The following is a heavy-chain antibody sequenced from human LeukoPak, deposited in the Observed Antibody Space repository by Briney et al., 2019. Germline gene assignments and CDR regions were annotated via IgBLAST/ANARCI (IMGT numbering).Heavy chain of an antibody. CDR1: GYTFNRYG. CDR3: ARDYGYGVTVMISDDY. CDR2: ISGYNGNT. D-gene: IGHD5-12*01. V-gene: IGHV1-18*01. J-gene: IGHJ4*02. Sequence: ASVTVSCKASGYTFNRYGITWLRQAPGHGLEGMGWISGYNGNTNYAQKLQGRVTMTTDTSTSTAYMELRSLRSDGTAMYYCARDYGYGVTVMISDDYWGQGTLVTVSS.